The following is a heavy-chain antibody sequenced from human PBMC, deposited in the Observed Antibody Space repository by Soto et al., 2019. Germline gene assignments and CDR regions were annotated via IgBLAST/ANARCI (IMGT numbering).Heavy chain of an antibody. CDR3: AKDRQYPRDYFHY. CDR1: GFTFSNHV. J-gene: IGHJ4*02. CDR2: INGGGGST. D-gene: IGHD4-4*01. V-gene: IGHV3-23*01. Sequence: PGGSLRLSCAASGFTFSNHVMNWVRQAPGKGLEWVSAINGGGGSTFYADSVKGRFTISRDNSKNTLYLQMHSLRADDTAVYYCAKDRQYPRDYFHYWGQGTLVTVSS.